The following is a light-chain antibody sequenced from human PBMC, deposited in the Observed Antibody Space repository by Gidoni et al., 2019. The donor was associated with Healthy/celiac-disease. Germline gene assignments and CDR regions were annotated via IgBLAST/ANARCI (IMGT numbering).Light chain of an antibody. CDR2: DAS. J-gene: IGKJ3*01. V-gene: IGKV3-11*01. CDR3: QQRSNWPSFT. CDR1: QSVSIY. Sequence: EIVLTHSPATLSLSPGERATRSCRASQSVSIYLAWYQQKPGQAPRLLLYDASNRATGIPPRFSGSGSGTDVTLPISSLEPEDFAVYYCQQRSNWPSFTFGPGTKVDIK.